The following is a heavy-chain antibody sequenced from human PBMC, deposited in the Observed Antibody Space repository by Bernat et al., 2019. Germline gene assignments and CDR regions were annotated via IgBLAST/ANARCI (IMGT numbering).Heavy chain of an antibody. CDR1: GYTLTELS. CDR2: FDPEDGET. J-gene: IGHJ3*02. CDR3: ATRSRDIVVVVALVAFDI. V-gene: IGHV1-24*01. D-gene: IGHD2-15*01. Sequence: QVQLVQSGAEVKKPGASVKVSCKVSGYTLTELSMHWVRQAPGKGLEWMGGFDPEDGETIYAQKFQGRVTMTEDTSTDTAYMELSSLRSEDTAVYYCATRSRDIVVVVALVAFDIWGQGKMVTVSS.